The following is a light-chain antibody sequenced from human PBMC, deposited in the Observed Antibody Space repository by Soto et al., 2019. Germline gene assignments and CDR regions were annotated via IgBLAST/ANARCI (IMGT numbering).Light chain of an antibody. J-gene: IGKJ1*01. Sequence: DIQMAQSPSTLSASIGDRVTISCRASQNIGRWLAWYQQKPGTAPKVLIYHASNLQSGVPSRFSGSGSGTEFTLTISSLQPDDFATYYCQQYNSYSFGQGTKVDIK. CDR1: QNIGRW. CDR2: HAS. CDR3: QQYNSYS. V-gene: IGKV1-5*01.